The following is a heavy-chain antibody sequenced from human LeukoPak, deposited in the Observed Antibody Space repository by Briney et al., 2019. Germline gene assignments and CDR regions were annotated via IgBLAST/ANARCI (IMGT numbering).Heavy chain of an antibody. CDR2: ISGSGGST. V-gene: IGHV3-23*01. Sequence: GGSLRLSCAASGFTFSSYAMSWVRQAPGKGLEWVSAISGSGGSTYYADSVKGRFTISRDNAKNSLYLQMNSLRAEDTAVYYCARARRGSYVDYFDYWGQGTLVTVSS. J-gene: IGHJ4*02. D-gene: IGHD1-26*01. CDR3: ARARRGSYVDYFDY. CDR1: GFTFSSYA.